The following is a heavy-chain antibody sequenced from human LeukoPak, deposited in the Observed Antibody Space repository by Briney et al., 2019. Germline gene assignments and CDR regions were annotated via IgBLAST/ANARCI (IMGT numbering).Heavy chain of an antibody. D-gene: IGHD3-10*02. V-gene: IGHV3-21*01. CDR2: ISSSSSYI. Sequence: KAGGSLRLSCAASGFTFSSYGMNWVRQAPGKGLEWVSFISSSSSYIYYADSVKGRFTISRDNAKNSLYLQMNSLRAEDTAVYYCAELGITMIGGVWGKGTTVTISS. CDR3: AELGITMIGGV. CDR1: GFTFSSYG. J-gene: IGHJ6*04.